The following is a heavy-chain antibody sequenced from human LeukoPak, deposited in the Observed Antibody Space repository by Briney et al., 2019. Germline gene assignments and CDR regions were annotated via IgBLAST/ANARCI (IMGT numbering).Heavy chain of an antibody. Sequence: ASETLSLTCTVSGGSISSYYWSWVRQAPGKGLEWVSVIYSGGSTYYADSVKGRFTISRDNSKNTLYLQMNSLRAEDTAVYYCARAVSGYYYDSSGYYPIAYYYYMDVWGKGTTVTISS. J-gene: IGHJ6*03. D-gene: IGHD3-22*01. V-gene: IGHV3-66*01. CDR1: GGSISSYY. CDR3: ARAVSGYYYDSSGYYPIAYYYYMDV. CDR2: IYSGGST.